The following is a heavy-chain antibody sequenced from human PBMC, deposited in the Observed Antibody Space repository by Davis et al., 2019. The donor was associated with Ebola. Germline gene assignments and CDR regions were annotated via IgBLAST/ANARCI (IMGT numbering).Heavy chain of an antibody. CDR2: IYYSGST. V-gene: IGHV4-59*11. D-gene: IGHD1-7*01. Sequence: PSETLSLTCTVSGGSISSHYWTWIRQPPGKELEWIGYIYYSGSTNYNPSLKSRVTISVDKSKNQFSLRLSSVTAADTAVYYCARGGDWNSKIDYWGQGTLVTVSS. CDR1: GGSISSHY. CDR3: ARGGDWNSKIDY. J-gene: IGHJ4*02.